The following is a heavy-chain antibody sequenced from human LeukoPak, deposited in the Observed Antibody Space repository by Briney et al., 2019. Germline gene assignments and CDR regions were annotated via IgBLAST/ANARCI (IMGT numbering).Heavy chain of an antibody. D-gene: IGHD2-2*01. V-gene: IGHV1-2*02. CDR2: INPYSGAI. CDR1: GFTFTDEY. J-gene: IGHJ4*02. CDR3: ARDPKSQLLLDY. Sequence: GASVKVSCKSSGFTFTDEYIHWVRQAPGQGLEWMGWINPYSGAINYAQKFQGRVTLTRDTSISTAYMELSRLTSGDTAVYYCARDPKSQLLLDYWGQGTLVTVPS.